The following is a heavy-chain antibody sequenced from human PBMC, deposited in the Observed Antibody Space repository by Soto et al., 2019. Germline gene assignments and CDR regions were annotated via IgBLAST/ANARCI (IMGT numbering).Heavy chain of an antibody. Sequence: SETLSLTCTVSGGSISSYYWSWIRQPPGKGLEWIGYIYYSGSTNYNPSLKSRVTISVDTSKNQFSLKLSSVTAADTAVYYCARAPAMITFGGVISGPYYFDYWGQGTLVTLSS. D-gene: IGHD3-16*02. CDR1: GGSISSYY. J-gene: IGHJ4*02. CDR3: ARAPAMITFGGVISGPYYFDY. CDR2: IYYSGST. V-gene: IGHV4-59*01.